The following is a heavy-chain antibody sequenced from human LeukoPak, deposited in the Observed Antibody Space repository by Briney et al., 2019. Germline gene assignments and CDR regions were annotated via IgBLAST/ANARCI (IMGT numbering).Heavy chain of an antibody. CDR1: GFTFSSYA. V-gene: IGHV3-23*01. D-gene: IGHD3-10*01. Sequence: PGASLRLSCAASGFTFSSYAMSWVRQAPGKGLEWVSAISGSGGSTYYADSVKGRFTISRDNSKNTLHLQTNSLRAEDTAVYYCAKSRIDRAGTSGYFDHWGQGTLVTVSS. CDR3: AKSRIDRAGTSGYFDH. CDR2: ISGSGGST. J-gene: IGHJ4*02.